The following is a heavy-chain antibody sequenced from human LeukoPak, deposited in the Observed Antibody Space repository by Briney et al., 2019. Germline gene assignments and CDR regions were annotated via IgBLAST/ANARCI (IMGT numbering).Heavy chain of an antibody. D-gene: IGHD5-24*01. CDR2: ISWNSGSI. J-gene: IGHJ6*02. Sequence: GRSLRLSCAASGFTFDDYAMHWVRQAPGKGLEWVSGISWNSGSIGYADSVKGRFTISRDNAKNSLYLQMNSLRAEDTAVYYCARAERWLQSTYYYYGMDVWGQGTTVTVSS. CDR3: ARAERWLQSTYYYYGMDV. CDR1: GFTFDDYA. V-gene: IGHV3-9*01.